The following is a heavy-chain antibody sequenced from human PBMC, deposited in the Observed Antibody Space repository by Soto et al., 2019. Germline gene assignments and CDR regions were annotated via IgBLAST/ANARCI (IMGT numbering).Heavy chain of an antibody. V-gene: IGHV3-21*01. CDR2: ISSSSSYI. D-gene: IGHD1-26*01. Sequence: GGSLRLSCAASGFTFSSYSMNWVRQVLGKGLEWVSSISSSSSYIYYADSVKGRFTISRDNAKNSLYLQMNRLRAEDTAAYYFLRGDGASRGSAGMEIWGQGTTVTVSS. CDR1: GFTFSSYS. CDR3: LRGDGASRGSAGMEI. J-gene: IGHJ6*02.